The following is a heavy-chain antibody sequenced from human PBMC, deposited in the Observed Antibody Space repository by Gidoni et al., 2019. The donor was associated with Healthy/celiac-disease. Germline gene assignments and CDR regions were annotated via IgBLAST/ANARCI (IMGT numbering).Heavy chain of an antibody. CDR2: INSDGSST. J-gene: IGHJ6*02. V-gene: IGHV3-74*01. CDR3: ARDIVVVVAAGYYYYGMDV. CDR1: GFTFSSYW. Sequence: EVQLVESGGGLVQPGGSLRLSCAASGFTFSSYWMHWVRQAPGKGLVWFSRINSDGSSTSYADSVKGRFTISRDNAKNTLYLQMNSLRAEDTAVYYCARDIVVVVAAGYYYYGMDVWGQGTTVTVSS. D-gene: IGHD2-15*01.